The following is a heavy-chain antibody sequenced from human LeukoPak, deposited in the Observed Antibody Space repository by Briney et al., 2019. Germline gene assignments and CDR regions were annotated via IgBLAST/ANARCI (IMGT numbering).Heavy chain of an antibody. CDR3: AKSHSIVRGVNERSFDY. CDR1: GFSFSTYG. CDR2: ISYDGSKT. J-gene: IGHJ4*02. D-gene: IGHD3-10*01. Sequence: GGSLRLSCAASGFSFSTYGMHWVRQAPGKGLEWVTVISYDGSKTYYADSVKGRFTISRDNSKNTLYLQMNSLRAEDTAVYYCAKSHSIVRGVNERSFDYWGQGTLVTVSS. V-gene: IGHV3-30*18.